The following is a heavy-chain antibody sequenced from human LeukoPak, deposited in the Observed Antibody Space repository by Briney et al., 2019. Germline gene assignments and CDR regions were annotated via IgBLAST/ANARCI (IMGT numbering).Heavy chain of an antibody. CDR1: GFTFRSYW. CDR3: AIYSWELRGY. D-gene: IGHD1-26*01. Sequence: GGSLRLSCAASGFTFRSYWMSWVRQAPGKGLEWVANINQDGSEKYYVDSVKGRFTISRDNAKNSLYLQMNSLRAEDTAVYYCAIYSWELRGYWGQGTLVSVSS. J-gene: IGHJ4*02. V-gene: IGHV3-7*01. CDR2: INQDGSEK.